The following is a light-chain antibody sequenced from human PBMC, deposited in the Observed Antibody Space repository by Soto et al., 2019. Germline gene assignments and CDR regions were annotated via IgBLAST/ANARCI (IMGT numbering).Light chain of an antibody. Sequence: EIVLTQSPGTLSLSPGERATLFCRASQSVRSNYLAWYQQKPGQAPSLLIYGASTRATGIPDRFSGSGSGTDFTLTITRLEAEDFAVYYCHQYGNSPGTFGQGTKLEIK. V-gene: IGKV3-20*01. CDR2: GAS. CDR3: HQYGNSPGT. CDR1: QSVRSNY. J-gene: IGKJ2*01.